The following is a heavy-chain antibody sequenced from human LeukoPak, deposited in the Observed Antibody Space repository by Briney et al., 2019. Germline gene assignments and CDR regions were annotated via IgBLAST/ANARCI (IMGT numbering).Heavy chain of an antibody. CDR1: GWTFSSYW. CDR2: IKQDGSEK. Sequence: GGALRLSCAASGWTFSSYWMSWVGQAPGKWREWVANIKQDGSEKSYVDSVKGRFTISRDNAKNSLYLQMNSLRAEDTAVYYCAREGSGWLYYYYYYMGVWGKGTTVTVSS. CDR3: AREGSGWLYYYYYYMGV. D-gene: IGHD6-19*01. J-gene: IGHJ6*03. V-gene: IGHV3-7*01.